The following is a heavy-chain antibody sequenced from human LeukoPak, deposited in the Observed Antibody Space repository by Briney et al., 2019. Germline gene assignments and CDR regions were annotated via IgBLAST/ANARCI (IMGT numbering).Heavy chain of an antibody. Sequence: PGGSLRLSCAASGFTFSDYYMSWIRQAPGKGLEWVSYISSSGSTIYYADSVKGRFTISRDNAENSLYLQMNSLRAEDTAVYYCAREVLRYFDWSIRGQGTLVTVSS. CDR2: ISSSGSTI. CDR3: AREVLRYFDWSI. CDR1: GFTFSDYY. J-gene: IGHJ4*02. D-gene: IGHD3-9*01. V-gene: IGHV3-11*01.